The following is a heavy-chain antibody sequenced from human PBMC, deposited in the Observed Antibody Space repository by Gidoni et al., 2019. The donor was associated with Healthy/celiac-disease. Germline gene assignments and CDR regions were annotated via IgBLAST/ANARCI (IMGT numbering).Heavy chain of an antibody. CDR2: IDPSDSYT. Sequence: EVQLVQSGAEVQKPGEALRIHCKGSGYRFTSYWISWVRQMPGKGLEWMGRIDPSDSYTNYSPSFQGHVTISADKSISTAYLQWSSLKASDTAMYYCAREDGEDYYYYYMDVWGKGTTVTVSS. D-gene: IGHD3-10*01. CDR1: GYRFTSYW. J-gene: IGHJ6*03. V-gene: IGHV5-10-1*03. CDR3: AREDGEDYYYYYMDV.